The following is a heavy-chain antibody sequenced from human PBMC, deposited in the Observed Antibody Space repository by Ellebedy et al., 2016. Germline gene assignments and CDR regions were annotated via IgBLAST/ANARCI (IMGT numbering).Heavy chain of an antibody. J-gene: IGHJ4*02. CDR1: GLAFTNAW. D-gene: IGHD3-10*01. CDR3: ATDLHPFTRGWGY. V-gene: IGHV3-7*01. CDR2: IKEDGSNK. Sequence: GESLKISCAASGLAFTNAWMNWVRQAPGKGLEWVASIKEDGSNKHYVDSVKGRFTISRDNAKNSLYLQMNGLRVEDTAIYYCATDLHPFTRGWGYWGQGTLVTVSS.